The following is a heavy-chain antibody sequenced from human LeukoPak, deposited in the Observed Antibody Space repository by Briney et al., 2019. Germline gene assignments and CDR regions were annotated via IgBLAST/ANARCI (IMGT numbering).Heavy chain of an antibody. J-gene: IGHJ4*02. CDR1: GGTFSSYA. V-gene: IGHV1-69*13. Sequence: SVTVSCKASGGTFSSYAISWVRQAPGQGLEWMGGIIPIFGTANYARKFQGRVTITADESTSTAYMELSSLRSEDTAVYYCARESSFFNSSGWYEAPDYWGQGTLVTVSS. D-gene: IGHD6-19*01. CDR3: ARESSFFNSSGWYEAPDY. CDR2: IIPIFGTA.